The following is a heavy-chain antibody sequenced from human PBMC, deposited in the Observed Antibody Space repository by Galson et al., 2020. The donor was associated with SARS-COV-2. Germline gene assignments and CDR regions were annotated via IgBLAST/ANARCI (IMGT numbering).Heavy chain of an antibody. CDR3: ARDRYYHDMTGYQYYLDH. CDR2: IGSGEGEI. V-gene: IGHV3-33*01. CDR1: GFSFSNYH. D-gene: IGHD3-22*01. Sequence: GGSLRLSCAASGFSFSNYHIHWVRQAPGKGLEWVALIGSGEGEIYYSESVKGRFTISRDNSKNTAYLEMNSLRADDTALYYCARDRYYHDMTGYQYYLDHWGQGALVTVSS. J-gene: IGHJ4*02.